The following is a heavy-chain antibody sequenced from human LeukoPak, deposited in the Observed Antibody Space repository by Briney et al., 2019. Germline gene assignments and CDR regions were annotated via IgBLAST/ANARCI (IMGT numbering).Heavy chain of an antibody. D-gene: IGHD2-2*01. Sequence: PGGSLRLSCAASGFTFSTNAMRWVRQAPGKGLEWVAVISYDGTYTYYADSVKGRFTISRDNSKNTLYLQMNSLRGEDTAVYYCARPIVVLPSESHAFDIWGQGTMVTVSS. CDR3: ARPIVVLPSESHAFDI. J-gene: IGHJ3*02. CDR2: ISYDGTYT. CDR1: GFTFSTNA. V-gene: IGHV3-30*04.